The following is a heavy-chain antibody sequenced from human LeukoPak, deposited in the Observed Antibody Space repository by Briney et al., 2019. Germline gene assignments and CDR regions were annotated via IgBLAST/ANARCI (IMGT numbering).Heavy chain of an antibody. CDR2: IRYDGSNK. CDR1: GFTFSRYG. CDR3: AKQYYYGSGSVSVDY. V-gene: IGHV3-30*02. Sequence: GGSLRLSCAASGFTFSRYGMHWVRQAPGKGREWVAFIRYDGSNKYYADSVKGRFTISRDNAKNTLYLQMKSLRGHDRAVYYCAKQYYYGSGSVSVDYWGQGTLVTVSS. D-gene: IGHD3-10*01. J-gene: IGHJ4*02.